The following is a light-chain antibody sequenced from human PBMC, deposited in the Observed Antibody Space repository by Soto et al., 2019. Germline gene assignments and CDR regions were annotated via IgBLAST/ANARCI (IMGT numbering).Light chain of an antibody. Sequence: DIARTQSKTSLSASIGHSVTITCRASQTIIGYLNWYQQKPGKAPRLLINAASNLQSGVPSRFRGSGSETDFTLTITSLQPEDCATYYCKQSYTTPRTFGQGTKVDIK. CDR1: QTIIGY. V-gene: IGKV1-39*01. J-gene: IGKJ1*01. CDR2: AAS. CDR3: KQSYTTPRT.